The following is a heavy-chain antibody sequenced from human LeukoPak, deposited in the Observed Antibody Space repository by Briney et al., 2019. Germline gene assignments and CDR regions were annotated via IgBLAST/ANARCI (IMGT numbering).Heavy chain of an antibody. CDR2: IYLSGGT. V-gene: IGHV4-59*01. Sequence: SETLSLTCTVSGGSISSYYWSWIRQPPGKGLEWIGYIYLSGGTHYNSSLKSRLTISIDASKNRFSLQLSSVTAADTAMYYRARMVGATGDFDYWGQGTLVTVSS. J-gene: IGHJ4*02. D-gene: IGHD1-26*01. CDR3: ARMVGATGDFDY. CDR1: GGSISSYY.